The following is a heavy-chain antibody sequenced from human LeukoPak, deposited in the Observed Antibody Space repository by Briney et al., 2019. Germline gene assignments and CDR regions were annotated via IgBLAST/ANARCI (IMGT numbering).Heavy chain of an antibody. CDR3: ANTPRDYDFWSGNPRSPLDY. CDR1: GFTCTYW. J-gene: IGHJ4*02. D-gene: IGHD3-3*01. V-gene: IGHV3-7*01. Sequence: PGGSLRLSCAASGFTCTYWMTWVRHRQAPGKGLEWVANINQDGSKKYYVDSVKGRFTISRDNSKNTLYLQMNSLRAEDTAVYYCANTPRDYDFWSGNPRSPLDYWGQGTLVTVSS. CDR2: INQDGSKK.